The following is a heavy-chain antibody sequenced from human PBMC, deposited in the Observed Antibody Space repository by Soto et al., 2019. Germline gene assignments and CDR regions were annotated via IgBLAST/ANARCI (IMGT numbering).Heavy chain of an antibody. D-gene: IGHD6-6*01. Sequence: GGSLRLSCAASGFSFSSYSMNWVRQAPGKGLEWVSYISSSSSTIYYADSVKGRFTISRDNAKNSLYLQMNSLRDEDTAVYYCARDRIISIAANYYYYGMDVWGQGTTVTVSS. V-gene: IGHV3-48*02. CDR1: GFSFSSYS. CDR2: ISSSSSTI. CDR3: ARDRIISIAANYYYYGMDV. J-gene: IGHJ6*02.